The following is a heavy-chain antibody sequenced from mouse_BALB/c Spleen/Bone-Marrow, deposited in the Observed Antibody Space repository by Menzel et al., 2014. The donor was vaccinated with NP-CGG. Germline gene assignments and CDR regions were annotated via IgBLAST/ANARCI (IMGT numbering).Heavy chain of an antibody. CDR1: GYTFTSYW. Sequence: QVQLQQSGAELAKPGASVKMSCKASGYTFTSYWTHWIKQRPGQGLEWIGYITPSTGYIEYNQKFKDKATLTADKSSSTAYMQLSSLTSEDSAVYYCARPRFAYWGQGTLVTVSA. CDR2: ITPSTGYI. CDR3: ARPRFAY. V-gene: IGHV1-7*01. J-gene: IGHJ3*01.